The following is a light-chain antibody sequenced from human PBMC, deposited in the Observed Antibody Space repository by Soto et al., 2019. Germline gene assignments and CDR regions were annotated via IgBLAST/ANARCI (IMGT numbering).Light chain of an antibody. V-gene: IGKV1-17*01. CDR3: LQHDSYPWT. CDR1: QGIGND. CDR2: AAS. J-gene: IGKJ1*01. Sequence: DIHMTQSPSSLSASVGDMFTIACRASQGIGNDLGWYQQKPVKAPKRLIYAASSLHSEVPSRFRGSGSGTEFTLTISSLKPEDFATYYCLQHDSYPWTFGQGTKVDIK.